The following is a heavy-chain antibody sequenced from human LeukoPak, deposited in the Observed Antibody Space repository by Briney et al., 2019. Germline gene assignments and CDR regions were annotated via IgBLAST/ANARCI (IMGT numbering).Heavy chain of an antibody. J-gene: IGHJ6*02. CDR3: ARGIAARPNYYYGMDV. V-gene: IGHV3-11*04. CDR2: ISNSGSTI. D-gene: IGHD6-6*01. Sequence: PGGSLRLSCAASGFTFSDYYMSWIRQAPGKGLEWVSYISNSGSTIYYADSLKGRFTISRDNAKNSLYLQMNSLRAEDTAVYYCARGIAARPNYYYGMDVWGQGTTVTVSS. CDR1: GFTFSDYY.